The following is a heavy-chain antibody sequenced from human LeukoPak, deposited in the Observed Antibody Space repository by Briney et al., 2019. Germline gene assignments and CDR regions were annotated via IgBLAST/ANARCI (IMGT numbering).Heavy chain of an antibody. J-gene: IGHJ4*02. Sequence: PGGSLRLSCAASGFTFSSYSMNWVRQAPGKGLEWIGEINHSGSTNYNPSLKSRVTISVDTSKNQFSLKLSSVTAADTAVYYCARAPHSGYYYYFDYWGQGTLVTVSS. D-gene: IGHD3-22*01. CDR1: GFTFSSYS. CDR3: ARAPHSGYYYYFDY. V-gene: IGHV4-34*01. CDR2: INHSGST.